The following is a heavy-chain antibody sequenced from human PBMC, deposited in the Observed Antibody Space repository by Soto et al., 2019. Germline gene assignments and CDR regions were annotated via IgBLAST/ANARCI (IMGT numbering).Heavy chain of an antibody. CDR3: ARGYCSSTSCRLYYYYYMDV. V-gene: IGHV1-69*02. CDR2: IIPILGIA. CDR1: GGTFSSYT. D-gene: IGHD2-2*01. J-gene: IGHJ6*03. Sequence: SVKVSCKASGGTFSSYTISWVRQAPGQGLEWMGRIIPILGIANYAQKFQGRVTITADKSTSTAYMELSSLRSEDTAVYYCARGYCSSTSCRLYYYYYMDVWGKGTTVTVSS.